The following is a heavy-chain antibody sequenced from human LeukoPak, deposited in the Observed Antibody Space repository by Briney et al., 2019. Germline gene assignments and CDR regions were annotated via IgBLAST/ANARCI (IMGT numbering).Heavy chain of an antibody. CDR3: ARRTWIQLWLDY. Sequence: SETLSLTCTVSGGSISSNYWSWIRQPPGKGLEWIGEINHSGSTNYNPSLKSRVTISVDTSKNQFSLKLSSVTAADTAVYYCARRTWIQLWLDYWGQGTLVTVSS. V-gene: IGHV4-34*01. CDR2: INHSGST. D-gene: IGHD5-18*01. J-gene: IGHJ4*02. CDR1: GGSISSNY.